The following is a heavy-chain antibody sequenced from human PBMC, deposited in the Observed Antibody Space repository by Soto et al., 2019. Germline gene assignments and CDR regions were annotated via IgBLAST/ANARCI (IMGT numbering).Heavy chain of an antibody. D-gene: IGHD6-13*01. Sequence: QVQLVQSGAEVKKPGASVKVSCKASGYTFTSYAMHWVRQAPGQRLEWMGWINAGNGNTKYSQKFQGRVTITRDTSVSTAYMELSSLRSEDTAVYYCARPHFSSSYYFDYWGQGTLVTVSS. CDR2: INAGNGNT. V-gene: IGHV1-3*01. CDR1: GYTFTSYA. CDR3: ARPHFSSSYYFDY. J-gene: IGHJ4*02.